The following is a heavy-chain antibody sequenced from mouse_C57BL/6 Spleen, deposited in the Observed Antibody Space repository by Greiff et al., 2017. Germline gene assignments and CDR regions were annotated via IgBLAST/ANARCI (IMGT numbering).Heavy chain of an antibody. D-gene: IGHD2-5*01. CDR2: ISYDGSN. CDR1: GYSITSGYY. CDR3: ARGSNHDY. J-gene: IGHJ2*01. V-gene: IGHV3-6*01. Sequence: EVKLQESGPGLVKPSQSLSLTCSVTGYSITSGYYWNWIRQFPGNKLEWMGYISYDGSNNYNPSLKNRISITRDTSKNQFFLKLNSVTTEDTATYYCARGSNHDYWGQGTTLTVSS.